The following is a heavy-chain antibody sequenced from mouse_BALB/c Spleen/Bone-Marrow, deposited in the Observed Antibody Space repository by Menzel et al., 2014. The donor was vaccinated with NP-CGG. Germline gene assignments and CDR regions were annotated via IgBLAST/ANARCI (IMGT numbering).Heavy chain of an antibody. Sequence: VQLQHSGAELVKPGASVKLSCTASGFNIKDTYMHWVKQRPEQGLEWIGRIDPANGNTKYDPKFQGKATITADTSSNTAYLQLSSLTSEDTAVYYCASYYYGSSLFAYWGQGTLATVSA. CDR3: ASYYYGSSLFAY. CDR2: IDPANGNT. CDR1: GFNIKDTY. J-gene: IGHJ3*01. V-gene: IGHV14-3*02. D-gene: IGHD1-1*01.